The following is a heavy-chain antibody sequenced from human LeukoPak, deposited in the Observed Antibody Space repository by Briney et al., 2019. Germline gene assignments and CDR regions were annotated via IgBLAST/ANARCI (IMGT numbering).Heavy chain of an antibody. CDR1: GGSISSSSYY. CDR2: IYYSGST. D-gene: IGHD2-15*01. J-gene: IGHJ4*02. V-gene: IGHV4-39*01. Sequence: SSETLSLTCTVSGGSISSSSYYWGWIRQPPGKGLEWIGSIYYSGSTYYNPSLKSRVTISVDTSKNQFSLKLSSVTAADTAVYYCARLGGGCSGGSCYSIFDYWGQGTLVTVSS. CDR3: ARLGGGCSGGSCYSIFDY.